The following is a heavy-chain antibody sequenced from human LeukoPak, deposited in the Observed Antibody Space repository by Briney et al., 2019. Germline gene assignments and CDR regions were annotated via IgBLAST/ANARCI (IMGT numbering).Heavy chain of an antibody. V-gene: IGHV4-34*01. D-gene: IGHD6-13*01. CDR3: ARERPYSSSWYTDY. Sequence: SETLSLTCAVYGGSFGGYYWSWIRQPPGKGLEWIGEINHSGSTNYNPSLKSRVTISVDTSKNQFSLKLSSVTAADTAVYYCARERPYSSSWYTDYWGQGTLVTVSS. CDR1: GGSFGGYY. CDR2: INHSGST. J-gene: IGHJ4*02.